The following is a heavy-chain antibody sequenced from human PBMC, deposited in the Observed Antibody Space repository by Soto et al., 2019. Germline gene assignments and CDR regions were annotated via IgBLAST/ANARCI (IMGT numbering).Heavy chain of an antibody. CDR2: ISSSSSSI. Sequence: EVHLVESGGGLVKPGGSLRLYCAASGFTFSRHTMNWVRQAPGKGLEWVSSISSSSSSIYQADSVKGRFTISRDNARNDLYVQMNSLRAYDTAVYYCARVGESSSDWEFDYWGQGTLGTVSS. CDR1: GFTFSRHT. D-gene: IGHD6-19*01. CDR3: ARVGESSSDWEFDY. J-gene: IGHJ4*02. V-gene: IGHV3-21*01.